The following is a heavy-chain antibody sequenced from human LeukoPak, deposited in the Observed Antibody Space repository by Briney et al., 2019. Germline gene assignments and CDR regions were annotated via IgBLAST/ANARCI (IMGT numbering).Heavy chain of an antibody. CDR1: GVTFSSYS. V-gene: IGHV1-69*13. CDR2: IIPIFGTA. Sequence: ASVKVSCKVSGVTFSSYSISCVRQAPGQGLEWMGGIIPIFGTANYAQKFQGRVTITADESTSTAYMELSSLRSEDTAVYYCARGRIGSFVCSSTSCYDAFDIWGQGTMVTVSS. CDR3: ARGRIGSFVCSSTSCYDAFDI. D-gene: IGHD2-2*01. J-gene: IGHJ3*02.